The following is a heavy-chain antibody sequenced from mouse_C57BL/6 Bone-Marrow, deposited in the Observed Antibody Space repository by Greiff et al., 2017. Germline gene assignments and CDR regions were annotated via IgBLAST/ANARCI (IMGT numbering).Heavy chain of an antibody. V-gene: IGHV1-69*01. CDR2: IDPSDSYT. J-gene: IGHJ4*01. D-gene: IGHD3-1*01. CDR3: ARYSASYCAMDY. Sequence: QVHVKQPGAELVMPGASVKLSCKASGYTFTSYWMHWVKQRPGQGLEWIGEIDPSDSYTNYNQKFKGKSTLTVDKSSSTAYMQLSSLTSEDAAVYYGARYSASYCAMDYWGRGTSDTVAS. CDR1: GYTFTSYW.